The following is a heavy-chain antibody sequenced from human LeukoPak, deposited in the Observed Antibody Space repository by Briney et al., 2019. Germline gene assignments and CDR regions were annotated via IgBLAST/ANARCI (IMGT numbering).Heavy chain of an antibody. D-gene: IGHD2-2*01. CDR2: ISSSSSYI. Sequence: GGPLRLSCAASGFTFSSYSMNWVRQAPGKGLEWVSSISSSSSYIYYADSVKGRFTISRDNAKNSLYLQMNSLRAEDTAVYYCARDYQVVPAANQLDWFDPWGQGTLVTVSS. V-gene: IGHV3-21*01. J-gene: IGHJ5*02. CDR1: GFTFSSYS. CDR3: ARDYQVVPAANQLDWFDP.